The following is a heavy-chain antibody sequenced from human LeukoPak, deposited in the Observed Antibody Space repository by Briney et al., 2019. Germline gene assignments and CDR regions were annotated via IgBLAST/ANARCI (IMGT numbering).Heavy chain of an antibody. D-gene: IGHD1-26*01. CDR2: ITSSSHT. CDR1: GFTFSIYS. CDR3: ASEGVVGVTAHFDY. Sequence: GGSLRLSCAASGFTFSIYSMNWVRQAPGKGLEWVSSITSSSHTFYADSVKGRFTISRDNAKSSLYLQMNNLRADDTAVYYCASEGVVGVTAHFDYWGQGTLVTVSS. J-gene: IGHJ4*02. V-gene: IGHV3-21*01.